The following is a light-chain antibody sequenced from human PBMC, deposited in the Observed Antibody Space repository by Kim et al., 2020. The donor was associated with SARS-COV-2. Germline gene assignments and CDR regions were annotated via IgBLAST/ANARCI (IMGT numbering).Light chain of an antibody. CDR1: RSTSEAGYV. CDR3: QSYDSSLSGSGL. CDR2: GNS. J-gene: IGLJ1*01. Sequence: SSTSTRSTSEAGYVVHRYHQLPGTDPKPLSYGNSNRPAGIPDRFPGSKSGNSASLAISGLQAEDEADYYFQSYDSSLSGSGLSGTGTKFTVL. V-gene: IGLV1-40*01.